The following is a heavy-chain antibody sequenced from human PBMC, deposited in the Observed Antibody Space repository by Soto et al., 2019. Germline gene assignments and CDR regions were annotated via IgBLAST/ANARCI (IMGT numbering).Heavy chain of an antibody. Sequence: PGGSLRLSCAASGFTFSSYAMHWVRQAPGKGLEWVAVISYDGSNKYYADSVKGRFTISRDNSKNTLYLQMNSLRAEDTAVYYCAKDVPDIVVVPAATFFDYWGQGTLVTVSS. J-gene: IGHJ4*02. CDR3: AKDVPDIVVVPAATFFDY. CDR2: ISYDGSNK. V-gene: IGHV3-30-3*01. CDR1: GFTFSSYA. D-gene: IGHD2-2*01.